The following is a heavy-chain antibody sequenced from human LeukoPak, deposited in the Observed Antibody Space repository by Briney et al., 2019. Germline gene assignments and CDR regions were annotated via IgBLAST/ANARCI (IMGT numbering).Heavy chain of an antibody. CDR3: AKDAHYYGDYALH. Sequence: GGSLRLSCAASGFTFDDYAMEWVRQAPGKGLEGVSLISGDGGSTYYADSVKGRFTISRDNSKNPPYLQMNSLRTEDTALYYCAKDAHYYGDYALHWGQGTLVTVSS. J-gene: IGHJ4*02. CDR2: ISGDGGST. V-gene: IGHV3-43*02. CDR1: GFTFDDYA. D-gene: IGHD4-17*01.